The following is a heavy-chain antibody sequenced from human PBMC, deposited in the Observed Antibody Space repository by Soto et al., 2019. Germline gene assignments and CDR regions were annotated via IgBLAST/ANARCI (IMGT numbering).Heavy chain of an antibody. Sequence: QVQLQESGPGLVKPSETLSLTCTVSGGSISSYYWCWIRQPPGKGLEWIGYIYYSGSTNCNPSLKSLVTISVDTSKNQSSLKLSSVTAADTAVYYCARVIGNYVPDYWGQGTLVTVSS. CDR3: ARVIGNYVPDY. D-gene: IGHD4-4*01. CDR1: GGSISSYY. V-gene: IGHV4-59*01. CDR2: IYYSGST. J-gene: IGHJ4*02.